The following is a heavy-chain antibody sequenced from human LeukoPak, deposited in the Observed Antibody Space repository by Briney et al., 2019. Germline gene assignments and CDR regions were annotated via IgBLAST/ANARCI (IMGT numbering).Heavy chain of an antibody. D-gene: IGHD1-26*01. V-gene: IGHV3-23*01. CDR1: GFTSSSYV. Sequence: GGSLRLSCAASGFTSSSYVLYWVRQAPGKGLEWVSAISGSGGSTYYVDSVQGRFTISRDNSKNTLYLQMNSLRAEDTAVYYCARDNGGSYYPYYYYGMDVWGQGTTVTVSS. CDR3: ARDNGGSYYPYYYYGMDV. CDR2: ISGSGGST. J-gene: IGHJ6*02.